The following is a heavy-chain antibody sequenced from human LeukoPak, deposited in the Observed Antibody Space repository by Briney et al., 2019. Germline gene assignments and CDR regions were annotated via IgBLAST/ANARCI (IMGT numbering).Heavy chain of an antibody. CDR3: ARGLGPVDY. CDR1: GFAFSTYS. Sequence: GGSLRLSCAASGFAFSTYSMTWVRQAPGKGLEWVSSIISSGNYIYYADSVGGRFTISRDNAKNSLYLQMNSLGAEDTAVYYCARGLGPVDYWGQGTLVTVSS. D-gene: IGHD5/OR15-5a*01. V-gene: IGHV3-21*01. CDR2: IISSGNYI. J-gene: IGHJ4*02.